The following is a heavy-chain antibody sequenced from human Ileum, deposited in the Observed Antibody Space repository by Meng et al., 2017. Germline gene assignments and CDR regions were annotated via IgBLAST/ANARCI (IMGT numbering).Heavy chain of an antibody. V-gene: IGHV4-61*01. CDR3: ATGSFSSDLPFDY. D-gene: IGHD3-3*01. CDR2: IYFSGGT. J-gene: IGHJ4*02. CDR1: GASVSSDTYF. Sequence: QVQVQGSGPVLVTPSETLVLPCTVSGASVSSDTYFWSWIRQPPGKGLEWIGYIYFSGGTYYNPSLKSRVTISRDTSKKQFSLNLSSATAADTAVYYCATGSFSSDLPFDYWGQGTLVTVSS.